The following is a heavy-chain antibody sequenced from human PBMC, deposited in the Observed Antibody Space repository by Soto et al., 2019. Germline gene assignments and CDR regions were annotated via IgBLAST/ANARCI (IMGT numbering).Heavy chain of an antibody. CDR3: ADEDDSSGWPTIDY. J-gene: IGHJ4*02. CDR2: ISYDGSNK. V-gene: IGHV3-30*18. CDR1: GFTFSSYG. D-gene: IGHD6-19*01. Sequence: QVQLVESGGGVVQPGRSLRLSCAASGFTFSSYGMHWVRQAPGKGLEWVAVISYDGSNKYYADSVKGRFTISRDNSKNTLYLQMNSLRAEVTAVYYCADEDDSSGWPTIDYWGQGTLVTVSS.